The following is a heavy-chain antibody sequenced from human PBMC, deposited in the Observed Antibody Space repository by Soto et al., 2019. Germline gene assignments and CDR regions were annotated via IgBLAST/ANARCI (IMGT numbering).Heavy chain of an antibody. V-gene: IGHV3-30*18. J-gene: IGHJ6*02. CDR3: AKDILPLVRGPAIYYYYGMDV. CDR1: GFTFSSYG. Sequence: GGSLRLSCAASGFTFSSYGMHWVRQAPGKGLEWVAVISYDGSNKYYADSVKGRFTISRDNSKNTLYLQMNSLRAEDTAVYYCAKDILPLVRGPAIYYYYGMDVWGQGTTVTVSS. D-gene: IGHD3-10*01. CDR2: ISYDGSNK.